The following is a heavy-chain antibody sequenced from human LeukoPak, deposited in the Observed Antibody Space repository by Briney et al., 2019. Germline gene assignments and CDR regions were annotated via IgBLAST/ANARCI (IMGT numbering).Heavy chain of an antibody. CDR1: GFTFSSYA. J-gene: IGHJ3*02. D-gene: IGHD3-16*01. CDR2: ISGSYGST. Sequence: GGSLRLSCAASGFTFSSYAMSWVRQAPGKGLEWVSAISGSYGSTYYADSVKGRFTISRDSSKNTLYLQMNSLRAEDTAVYYCAKDTGGIYDYVWGSYAFDIWGQGTMVTVSS. CDR3: AKDTGGIYDYVWGSYAFDI. V-gene: IGHV3-23*01.